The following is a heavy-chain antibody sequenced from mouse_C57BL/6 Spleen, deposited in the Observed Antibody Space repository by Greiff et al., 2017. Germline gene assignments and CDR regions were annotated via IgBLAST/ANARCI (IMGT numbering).Heavy chain of an antibody. D-gene: IGHD2-12*01. J-gene: IGHJ4*01. CDR1: GYTFTSYW. CDR3: ARGYYSDAMDY. V-gene: IGHV1-50*01. Sequence: VQLQQPGAELVKPGASVKLSCKASGYTFTSYWMQWVKQRPGQGLEWIGEIDPSDSYTNYNQKFKGKATLTVDTSSSTAYMQLSSLTSEDSAVYYCARGYYSDAMDYWGQGTSVTVSS. CDR2: IDPSDSYT.